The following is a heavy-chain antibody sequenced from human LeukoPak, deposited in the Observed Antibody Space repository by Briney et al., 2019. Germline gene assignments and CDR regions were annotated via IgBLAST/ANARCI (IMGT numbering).Heavy chain of an antibody. Sequence: GGSLRLSCAASGFTFDDYAMHWVRHAPGKGLEWVSGISWNSDNIGYADSVRGRFTISRDNAKNSLYLQMNSLRAEDMALYYCARQAGAAYYYYYYMDVWGKGTTVTVSS. CDR3: ARQAGAAYYYYYYMDV. CDR1: GFTFDDYA. V-gene: IGHV3-9*03. J-gene: IGHJ6*03. CDR2: ISWNSDNI. D-gene: IGHD6-19*01.